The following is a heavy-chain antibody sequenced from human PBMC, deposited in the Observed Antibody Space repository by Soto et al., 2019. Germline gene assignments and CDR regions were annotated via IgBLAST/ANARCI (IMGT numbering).Heavy chain of an antibody. V-gene: IGHV1-18*01. CDR1: GYTFTSYG. J-gene: IGHJ1*01. D-gene: IGHD6-13*01. CDR2: ISAYNGNT. Sequence: GASVRVSCKASGYTFTSYGISWVRQAPGQGLEWMGWISAYNGNTNYVQKLQGRVTMTTDTSTSTAYMELRSLRSDDTAVYYCARDIAAAGTQEYIQPWSEGPLVTVS. CDR3: ARDIAAAGTQEYIQP.